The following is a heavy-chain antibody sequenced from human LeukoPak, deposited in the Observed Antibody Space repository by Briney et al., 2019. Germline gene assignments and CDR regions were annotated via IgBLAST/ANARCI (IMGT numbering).Heavy chain of an antibody. CDR1: GGSFSGYY. J-gene: IGHJ4*02. CDR3: ARGPLGSSSDY. V-gene: IGHV4-34*01. Sequence: SETLSLTSAVYGGSFSGYYWSWIRQPPGKGLEWIGEINHSGSTNYNPALKSRVTISVDTSKNQFSLKLSSVTAADTAVYYCARGPLGSSSDYWGQGTLVTVSS. D-gene: IGHD6-6*01. CDR2: INHSGST.